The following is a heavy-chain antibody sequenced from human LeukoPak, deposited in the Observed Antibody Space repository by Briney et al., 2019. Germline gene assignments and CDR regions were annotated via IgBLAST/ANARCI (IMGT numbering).Heavy chain of an antibody. CDR3: ARGSDYSWGG. D-gene: IGHD3-3*01. Sequence: SGTLSLTCVVSGGSISDRFERYWCWVRQPPGKGFAWIAEVHHTGRTIYSPSFARRVTISPDTCTNQVSLKLTSVTAADTAVYYCARGSDYSWGGWGQGTLVTVSS. CDR2: VHHTGRT. CDR1: GGSISDRFERY. J-gene: IGHJ4*01. V-gene: IGHV4-4*02.